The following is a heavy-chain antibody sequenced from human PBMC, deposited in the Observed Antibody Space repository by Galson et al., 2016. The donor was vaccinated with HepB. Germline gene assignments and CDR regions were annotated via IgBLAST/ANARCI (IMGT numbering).Heavy chain of an antibody. CDR3: ATNHGDSWSCFLY. CDR1: GDTLSELS. Sequence: SVKVSCKVSGDTLSELSMQWVRQAPGKGLEWMGGFDPEEAKTDYAQKFQGRVTVTDDTFPNTAYMELSGLRSEDPAIYYCATNHGDSWSCFLYWGQGTLVTVSS. CDR2: FDPEEAKT. J-gene: IGHJ4*02. D-gene: IGHD3-3*01. V-gene: IGHV1-24*01.